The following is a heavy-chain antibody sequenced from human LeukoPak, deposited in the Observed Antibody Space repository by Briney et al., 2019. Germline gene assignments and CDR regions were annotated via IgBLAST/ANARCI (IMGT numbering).Heavy chain of an antibody. J-gene: IGHJ4*02. CDR2: MNPNSGNT. CDR1: GYTLTSYD. Sequence: GASVKVSCKASGYTLTSYDINWVRQATGQGLEWMGWMNPNSGNTGYAQKFQGRVTMTRNTSISTAYMELSSLRSEDTAVYYCATPLEYCSSTSCSFDYWGQGTLVTVSS. CDR3: ATPLEYCSSTSCSFDY. V-gene: IGHV1-8*01. D-gene: IGHD2-2*01.